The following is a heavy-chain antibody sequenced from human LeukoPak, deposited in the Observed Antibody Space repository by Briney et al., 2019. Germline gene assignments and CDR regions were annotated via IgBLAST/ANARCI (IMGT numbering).Heavy chain of an antibody. CDR2: IYSGGST. Sequence: PGGSLRLSCAASGFTVSSNYMSWVRQAPGKGLEWVSVIYSGGSTYYADSAKGRFTISRDNSKNTLYLQMNSLRAEDTAVYYCARDRMVQGVMDSWGQGTLVTVSS. CDR3: ARDRMVQGVMDS. J-gene: IGHJ4*02. D-gene: IGHD3-10*01. V-gene: IGHV3-53*01. CDR1: GFTVSSNY.